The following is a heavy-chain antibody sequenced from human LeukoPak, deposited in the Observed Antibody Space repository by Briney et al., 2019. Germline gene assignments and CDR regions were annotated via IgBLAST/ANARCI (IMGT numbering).Heavy chain of an antibody. CDR3: ARGVETIVRGVIVSWFDP. V-gene: IGHV4-59*12. Sequence: SSETLSLTCSVSGGSISSYYWSWIRQPPGKGLEWIGYIYYSGSTNYNPSLKSRVTISVDTSKNQFSLKLSSVTAADTAVYYCARGVETIVRGVIVSWFDPWGQGTLVTVSS. CDR2: IYYSGST. J-gene: IGHJ5*02. CDR1: GGSISSYY. D-gene: IGHD3-10*01.